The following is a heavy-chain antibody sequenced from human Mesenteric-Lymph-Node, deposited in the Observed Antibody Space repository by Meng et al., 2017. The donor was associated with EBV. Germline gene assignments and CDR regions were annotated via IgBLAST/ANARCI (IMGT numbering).Heavy chain of an antibody. CDR2: VRHTGIT. D-gene: IGHD3-10*01. Sequence: QVQLPESGPGLVKPSETLSLTCTVSGASISSSNWWTWVRQAPGKGLEWIGEVRHTGITNYNPSLKSRVSMSVDKSQNQFSLKLTSMTAADTAVYYCAVLEKVVIGSDWGQGTLVTVSS. CDR1: GASISSSNW. CDR3: AVLEKVVIGSD. J-gene: IGHJ1*01. V-gene: IGHV4-4*02.